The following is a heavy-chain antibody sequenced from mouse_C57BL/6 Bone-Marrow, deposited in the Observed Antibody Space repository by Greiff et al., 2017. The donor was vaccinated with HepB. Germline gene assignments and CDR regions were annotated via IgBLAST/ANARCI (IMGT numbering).Heavy chain of an antibody. CDR3: ARRRGWLLRFAY. Sequence: EVKLVESVAELVRPGASVKLSCTASGFNIKNTYMHWVKQRPEQGLEWIGRIDPANGNTKYAPKFQGKATITADTSSNTAYLQLSSLTSEDTAIYYCARRRGWLLRFAYWGQGTLVTVSA. CDR1: GFNIKNTY. J-gene: IGHJ3*01. CDR2: IDPANGNT. V-gene: IGHV14-3*01. D-gene: IGHD2-3*01.